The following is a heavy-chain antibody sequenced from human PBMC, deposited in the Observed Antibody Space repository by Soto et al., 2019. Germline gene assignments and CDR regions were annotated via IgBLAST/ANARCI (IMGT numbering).Heavy chain of an antibody. J-gene: IGHJ6*02. Sequence: EVQLVESGGGLVQPGGSLRLSCAASGFTVSSKYMTWVRQAPGKGQEWVSLIQSGGTTYYADSVKGRFTISRDTSENTLHLQMDSLRVEDTAVYYCARVDVLCDGGRCYGIPLDVWGQGTTVTVSS. D-gene: IGHD2-15*01. CDR3: ARVDVLCDGGRCYGIPLDV. CDR1: GFTVSSKY. CDR2: IQSGGTT. V-gene: IGHV3-66*01.